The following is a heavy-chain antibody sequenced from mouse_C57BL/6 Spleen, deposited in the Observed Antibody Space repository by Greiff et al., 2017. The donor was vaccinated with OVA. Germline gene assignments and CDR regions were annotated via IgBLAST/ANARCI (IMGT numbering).Heavy chain of an antibody. CDR2: IYPGSGST. CDR3: ARSYDYDVAMDY. Sequence: QVQLQQPGAELVKPGASVKMSCKASGYTFTSYWITWVKQRPGQGLEWIGDIYPGSGSTNYNEKFKSKATLTVDTSSSTAYMQLSSLTSEDSAVYYCARSYDYDVAMDYWGQGTSVTVSS. D-gene: IGHD2-4*01. V-gene: IGHV1-55*01. CDR1: GYTFTSYW. J-gene: IGHJ4*01.